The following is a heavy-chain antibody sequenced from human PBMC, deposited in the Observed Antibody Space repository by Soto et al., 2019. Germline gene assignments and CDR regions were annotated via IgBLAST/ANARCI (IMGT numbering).Heavy chain of an antibody. CDR3: ARGLELHFYWFDP. D-gene: IGHD1-7*01. CDR1: GFTFSSYS. J-gene: IGHJ5*02. Sequence: EVQLVESGGGLVQPGGSLRLSCAASGFTFSSYSMNWVRQAPGKGLEWVSYISSSSSYTNYADSVKGRFTISRDNAKNSLYLQMNSLRAEDTAVYYCARGLELHFYWFDPWGQGTLVTVSS. V-gene: IGHV3-48*04. CDR2: ISSSSSYT.